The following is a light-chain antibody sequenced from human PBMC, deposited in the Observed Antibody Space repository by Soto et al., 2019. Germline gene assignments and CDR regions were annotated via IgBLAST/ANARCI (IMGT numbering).Light chain of an antibody. CDR3: LQRHMWPIT. CDR2: DAY. Sequence: EVVLTHSPVTLSLSPGERSTLSCRASQSFRGLLAWYQQKPGQAPRLLIYDAYNRATGIPPRFSGSGSGTDFTLTISSLEPEDSAVYYCLQRHMWPITFGQGTRLEIK. J-gene: IGKJ5*01. V-gene: IGKV3-11*01. CDR1: QSFRGL.